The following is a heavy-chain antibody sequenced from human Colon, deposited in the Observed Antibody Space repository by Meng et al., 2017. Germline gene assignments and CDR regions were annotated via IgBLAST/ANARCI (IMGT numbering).Heavy chain of an antibody. D-gene: IGHD3-10*01. J-gene: IGHJ4*02. CDR3: VRKPQSNYYDY. CDR2: ISDHGYNT. CDR1: GFMFANYA. V-gene: IGHV3-23*04. Sequence: VTLGGAGGGLVQPGESLRLSCTASGFMFANYAMRWVRQAPGKGPEWVSAISDHGYNTYYADSVKGRFAISRDNSKNTVSLQMSSLRVEDTAIYYCVRKPQSNYYDYWGQGTLVTVSS.